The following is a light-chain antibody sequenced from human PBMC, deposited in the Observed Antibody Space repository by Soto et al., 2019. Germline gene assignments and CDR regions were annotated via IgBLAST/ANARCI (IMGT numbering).Light chain of an antibody. Sequence: EIVLTQSPGTLSLSPGERATLSCRASQSVSSSYLAWYQHKPGQAPRLLIYDASARATGIPDRFSGSGSGTDFTLTISRLEPEDFATYYCQQYGTYLWTFGQGTRVEIK. V-gene: IGKV3-20*01. CDR2: DAS. CDR3: QQYGTYLWT. J-gene: IGKJ1*01. CDR1: QSVSSSY.